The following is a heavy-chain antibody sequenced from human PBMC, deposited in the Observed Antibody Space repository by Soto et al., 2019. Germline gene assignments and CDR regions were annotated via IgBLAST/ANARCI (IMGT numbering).Heavy chain of an antibody. CDR1: GFTFSSYA. J-gene: IGHJ6*02. D-gene: IGHD2-15*01. V-gene: IGHV3-30*04. CDR2: ISYDGRNK. CDR3: VRDTAYCSGGTCYSSHDMDV. Sequence: WGSLRLSCSASGFTFSSYAMHWFRQAPGKGLEWVAVISYDGRNKYYADSVKGRFTISRDNSKNTLYLEMNSLRVEDTAVYHCVRDTAYCSGGTCYSSHDMDVWGQGTTVTVSS.